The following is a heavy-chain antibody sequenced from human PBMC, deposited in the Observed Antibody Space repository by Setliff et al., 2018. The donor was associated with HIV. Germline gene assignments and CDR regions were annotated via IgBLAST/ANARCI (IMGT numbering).Heavy chain of an antibody. CDR2: ISGSGGST. Sequence: GGSLRLSCAASGITFSNAWMSWVRQAPGKGLEWVSAISGSGGSTYYADSVKGRFTISRDKSKNTLYLQVNSLRAADTAVYYYAKGYTYFDYWAQGTPVTVSS. J-gene: IGHJ4*02. CDR3: AKGYTYFDY. V-gene: IGHV3-23*01. D-gene: IGHD1-1*01. CDR1: GITFSNAW.